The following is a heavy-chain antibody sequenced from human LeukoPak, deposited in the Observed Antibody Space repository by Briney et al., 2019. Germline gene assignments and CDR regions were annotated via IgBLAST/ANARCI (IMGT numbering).Heavy chain of an antibody. J-gene: IGHJ4*02. D-gene: IGHD3-9*01. CDR2: IWYDGSNK. V-gene: IGHV3-33*01. CDR3: ARAESDILTGYYMGPLDY. CDR1: GFTFSRFG. Sequence: GGSLRLSCAASGFTFSRFGMHWVRQAPGKGLEWVAVIWYDGSNKYYADSVKGRFTISRDNAKNSLYLQMNSLRAEDTAVYYCARAESDILTGYYMGPLDYWGQGTLVTVSS.